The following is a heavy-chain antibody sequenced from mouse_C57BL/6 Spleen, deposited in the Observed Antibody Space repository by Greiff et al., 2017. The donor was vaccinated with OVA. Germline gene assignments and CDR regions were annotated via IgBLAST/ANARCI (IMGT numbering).Heavy chain of an antibody. V-gene: IGHV14-2*01. CDR3: ASGTTVVAPFDY. CDR2: IDPEDGET. J-gene: IGHJ2*01. D-gene: IGHD1-1*01. CDR1: GFNIKDYY. Sequence: EVQGVESGAELVKPGASVKLSCTASGFNIKDYYMHWVKQRTEQGLEWIGRIDPEDGETKYAPKFQGEAPITAVTSSNTAYLQLSSLTSEDTAVYYCASGTTVVAPFDYWGQGTTLTVSS.